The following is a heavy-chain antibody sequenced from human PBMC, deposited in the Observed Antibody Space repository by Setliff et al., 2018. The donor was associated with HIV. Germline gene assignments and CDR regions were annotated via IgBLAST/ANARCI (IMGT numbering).Heavy chain of an antibody. J-gene: IGHJ5*02. CDR2: IYTDGST. Sequence: SETLSLTCTVSGGSITSGNYFWTWIRQPAGKGLEWIGHIYTDGSTNYNPSFKSRVTISVDTSKNQLSLKLRSVTAADTAVYYCARDPGGLYCRSTSCQGGCFDPWGQGTLVTVSS. D-gene: IGHD2-2*01. V-gene: IGHV4-61*09. CDR1: GGSITSGNYF. CDR3: ARDPGGLYCRSTSCQGGCFDP.